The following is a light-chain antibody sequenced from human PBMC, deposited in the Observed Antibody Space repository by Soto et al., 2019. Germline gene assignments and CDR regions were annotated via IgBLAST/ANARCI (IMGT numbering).Light chain of an antibody. Sequence: EIVLTQSPGTLSLARGERATLSCRASQSVSSSYLAWYQQKPGQAPRLLIYGASSRATGIPDRFNGSGSGTDFTLTISRLEPEDFAVYYCQQYGSSPPWTFGQGTKVEIK. V-gene: IGKV3-20*01. CDR2: GAS. CDR1: QSVSSSY. CDR3: QQYGSSPPWT. J-gene: IGKJ1*01.